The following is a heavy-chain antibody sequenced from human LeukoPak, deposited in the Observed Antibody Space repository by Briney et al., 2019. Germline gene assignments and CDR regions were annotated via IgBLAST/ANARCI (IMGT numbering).Heavy chain of an antibody. CDR3: ATEADYYDSSGNTLGFDY. D-gene: IGHD3-22*01. V-gene: IGHV1-69*04. CDR1: GVTHSSYA. Sequence: RASVKVSCKASGVTHSSYAISWVRQAPGQGLEWMGRIIPILGLANYAQKFQGRVTITADRSTRTAYMELSSLGSEDTAVYYCATEADYYDSSGNTLGFDYWGQGTLVTVSS. J-gene: IGHJ4*02. CDR2: IIPILGLA.